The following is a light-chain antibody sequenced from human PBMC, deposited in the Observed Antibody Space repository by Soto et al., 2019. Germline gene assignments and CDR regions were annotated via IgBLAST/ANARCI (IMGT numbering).Light chain of an antibody. CDR2: GAS. Sequence: EILLTHSPGTLSLSPWERATLSCRASQSVSSTYLAWYQQIPGQAPRLLIYGASHRAAGIPDRFSGRGSGTEFTLTISSLQSEDFAVYYCQQYSNWPPINFGQGTRLEIK. J-gene: IGKJ5*01. V-gene: IGKV3-20*01. CDR1: QSVSSTY. CDR3: QQYSNWPPIN.